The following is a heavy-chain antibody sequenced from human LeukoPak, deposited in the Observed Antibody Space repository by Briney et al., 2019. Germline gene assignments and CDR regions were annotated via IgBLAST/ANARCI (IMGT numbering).Heavy chain of an antibody. Sequence: LGASVKVSCKTSGYTFTGYYMHWVRQAPGQGLEWMGWINPNSGGPNFAQKFQGRVTMTRDTSIATAYMELSRLRSDDTAVYYCARDGGYYGSGSYHYWGQGALVTASS. CDR1: GYTFTGYY. J-gene: IGHJ4*02. V-gene: IGHV1-2*03. D-gene: IGHD3-10*01. CDR2: INPNSGGP. CDR3: ARDGGYYGSGSYHY.